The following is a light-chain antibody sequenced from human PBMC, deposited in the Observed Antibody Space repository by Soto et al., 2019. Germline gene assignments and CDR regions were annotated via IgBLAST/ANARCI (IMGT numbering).Light chain of an antibody. CDR2: EVS. V-gene: IGLV2-8*01. CDR3: SSYAGTNNLV. J-gene: IGLJ3*02. Sequence: QSALTQPPSESGSPGQLVTISCTGTSSDVGGYNYVSWYQQYPGKAPKIMIYEVSERPSGVPVRFSGSKSGNTASLTVSGLQAEDEADYYCSSYAGTNNLVFGGGTKLTVL. CDR1: SSDVGGYNY.